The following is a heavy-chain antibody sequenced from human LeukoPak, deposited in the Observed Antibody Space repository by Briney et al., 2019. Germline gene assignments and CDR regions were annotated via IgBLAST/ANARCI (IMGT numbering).Heavy chain of an antibody. D-gene: IGHD3-22*01. CDR2: IIPIFGTA. Sequence: SVKVSCKASGGTFSSCAISWVRQAPGQGLEWMGGIIPIFGTANYAQKFQGRVTITADKSTSTAYMELSSLRSEDTAVYYCARGLGDSSGYYYAYYFDYWGQGTLVTVSS. V-gene: IGHV1-69*06. CDR1: GGTFSSCA. CDR3: ARGLGDSSGYYYAYYFDY. J-gene: IGHJ4*02.